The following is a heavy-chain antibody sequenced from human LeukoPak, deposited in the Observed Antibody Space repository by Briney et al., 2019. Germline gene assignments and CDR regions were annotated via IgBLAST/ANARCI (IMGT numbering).Heavy chain of an antibody. Sequence: GGSLRLSCAASGFTFSSYGMHWVRQAPGKGLEWVAFIRYDGSNKYYADSVKGRFTISRDNSKNTLYLQMNSLRAEDTAVYYCAVLGYQLRVVDYWRQGTLVTVSS. V-gene: IGHV3-30*02. J-gene: IGHJ4*02. CDR3: AVLGYQLRVVDY. CDR2: IRYDGSNK. D-gene: IGHD2-2*01. CDR1: GFTFSSYG.